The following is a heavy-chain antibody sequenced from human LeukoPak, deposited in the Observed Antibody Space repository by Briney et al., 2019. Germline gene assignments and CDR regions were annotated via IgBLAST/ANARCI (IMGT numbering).Heavy chain of an antibody. CDR2: INPNSGGT. CDR3: ARVREWIAAIGTVLAFDI. Sequence: ASVKVSCKASGYTFTGYYIHWVRQAPGQGLEWMGWINPNSGGTNNAQKFQGRVTMTRDTSISTAYMELSRLRSDDTAVYYCARVREWIAAIGTVLAFDIWGQGTMVTVSS. CDR1: GYTFTGYY. J-gene: IGHJ3*02. D-gene: IGHD6-13*01. V-gene: IGHV1-2*02.